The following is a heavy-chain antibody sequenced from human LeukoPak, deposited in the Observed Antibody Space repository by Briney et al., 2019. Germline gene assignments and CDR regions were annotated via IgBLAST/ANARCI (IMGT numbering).Heavy chain of an antibody. D-gene: IGHD3-22*01. CDR2: ISYDGSNK. CDR1: GFTFSSYA. CDR3: ARGGGYHWYYFDY. J-gene: IGHJ4*02. V-gene: IGHV3-30-3*01. Sequence: GRSLRLSCAASGFTFSSYAMHWVRQAPGKGLEWVAVISYDGSNKHYADSVKGRFTISRDNSKNTLYLQMNSLRAEDTAVYYCARGGGYHWYYFDYWGQGTLVTVSS.